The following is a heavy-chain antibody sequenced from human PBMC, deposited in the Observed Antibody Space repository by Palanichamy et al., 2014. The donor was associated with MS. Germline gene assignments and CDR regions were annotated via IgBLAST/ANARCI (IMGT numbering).Heavy chain of an antibody. D-gene: IGHD4-17*01. CDR1: GFTFNNHA. J-gene: IGHJ4*02. V-gene: IGHV3-33*08. CDR3: ARELTTVTGGMDY. Sequence: QVQLVESGGGVVQPGTSLRVSCAASGFTFNNHAMHWVRRAPGKGLEWEAMIWSDGSLKFYADSVKGRFTISRDNSMNTLDLQMSSLRAEDTAVYYCARELTTVTGGMDYWGQGALVTVSS. CDR2: IWSDGSLK.